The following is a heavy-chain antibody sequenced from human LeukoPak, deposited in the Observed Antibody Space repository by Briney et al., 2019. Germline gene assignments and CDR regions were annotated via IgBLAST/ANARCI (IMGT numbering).Heavy chain of an antibody. V-gene: IGHV4-61*09. CDR1: GGSIRSGRYY. Sequence: SQTLSLTCTVSGGSIRSGRYYWSWIRQPAGKGLEWIGHFYTSGSTNYNPSLKSRVTISVDTSKNQFSLKLNSVTAADTAVYYCARRVDGYNYFDYWGQGTLVTVSS. J-gene: IGHJ4*02. D-gene: IGHD5-24*01. CDR3: ARRVDGYNYFDY. CDR2: FYTSGST.